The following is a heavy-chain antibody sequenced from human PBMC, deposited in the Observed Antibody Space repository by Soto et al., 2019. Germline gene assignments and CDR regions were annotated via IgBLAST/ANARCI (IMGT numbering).Heavy chain of an antibody. J-gene: IGHJ4*02. D-gene: IGHD3-16*01. CDR2: VYYSGST. V-gene: IGHV4-59*01. CDR3: ARAVFWGFRWDF. CDR1: GDSINNYY. Sequence: QVQLQESGPGLVKPSETLSLTCTVSGDSINNYYWSWIRQSPGKGLEWIGYVYYSGSTNYNPSLKSRVTISVDTSKNKFSLKLSSLIAADTAVYYCARAVFWGFRWDFWGQGTLVTVSS.